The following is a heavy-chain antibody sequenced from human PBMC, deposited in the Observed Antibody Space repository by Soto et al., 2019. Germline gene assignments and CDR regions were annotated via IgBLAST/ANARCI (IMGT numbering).Heavy chain of an antibody. CDR3: AKLMGNDFWSGSVWTSNDYAMDV. CDR1: GFTFSGHA. Sequence: AGGSLRLSCAASGFTFSGHAMSWVRQAPGKGLEWVSSISGSGGSTYHADSVKGRFTVSRDNSKNTVYLQMRSLRAEDTAIYYCAKLMGNDFWSGSVWTSNDYAMDVWGQGTTVTVSS. CDR2: ISGSGGST. V-gene: IGHV3-23*01. J-gene: IGHJ6*02. D-gene: IGHD3-3*01.